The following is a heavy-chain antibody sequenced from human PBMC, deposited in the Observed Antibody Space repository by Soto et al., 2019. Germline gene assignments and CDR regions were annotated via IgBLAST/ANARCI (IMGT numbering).Heavy chain of an antibody. CDR2: ISGSGGST. D-gene: IGHD1-1*01. Sequence: GSLRLSGAASGFTFSSYAMSWVRQAPGKGLEWVSAISGSGGSTYYADSVKGRFTISRDNAKNTLYLQMNRLRAEDTAVYYCAKVQRDNWNDAPPYWGQGTLVTVSS. CDR3: AKVQRDNWNDAPPY. V-gene: IGHV3-23*01. CDR1: GFTFSSYA. J-gene: IGHJ4*02.